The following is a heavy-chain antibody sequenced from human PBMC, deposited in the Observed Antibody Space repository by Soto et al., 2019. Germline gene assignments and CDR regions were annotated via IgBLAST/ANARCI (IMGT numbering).Heavy chain of an antibody. V-gene: IGHV3-66*01. Sequence: ELQLVESGGGLVQPGGSLRLSCAASGFIVSTNHVNWVRQAPGMGLEWVSVITSGGDTFYADSVKGRFTISRDNSKNTVYLQMNSLRAEDTAMYYCAKGIVLGVSAADYWGQGTLVTVSS. J-gene: IGHJ4*02. CDR2: ITSGGDT. D-gene: IGHD2-2*01. CDR3: AKGIVLGVSAADY. CDR1: GFIVSTNH.